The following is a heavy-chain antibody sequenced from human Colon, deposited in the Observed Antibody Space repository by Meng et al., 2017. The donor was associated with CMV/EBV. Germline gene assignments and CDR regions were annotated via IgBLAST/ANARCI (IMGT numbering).Heavy chain of an antibody. J-gene: IGHJ6*02. Sequence: ASVKVSCKASGYSFTHYGITWVRQAPGQGLEWMGWVSGDNGYTDYTQNLQGRVTMTSDTSTSTAYMELSSLRSDDTAVYYCARARGGANHYYHAMDVWGQGTTVTVSS. CDR1: GYSFTHYG. V-gene: IGHV1-18*01. CDR2: VSGDNGYT. CDR3: ARARGGANHYYHAMDV. D-gene: IGHD4/OR15-4a*01.